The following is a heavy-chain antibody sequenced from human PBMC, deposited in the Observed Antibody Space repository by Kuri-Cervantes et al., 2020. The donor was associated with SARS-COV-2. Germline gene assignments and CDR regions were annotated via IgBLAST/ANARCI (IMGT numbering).Heavy chain of an antibody. CDR2: IIPIFGTA. V-gene: IGHV1-69*05. Sequence: SVKVSCKASGGTFSSYAISWVRQAPGQGLEWMGGIIPIFGTANYAQKFQGRVTMTRDTSISTAYMELSRLRSDDTAVYYCARDFPFGGDYWGQGTLVTVSS. CDR1: GGTFSSYA. D-gene: IGHD3-16*01. J-gene: IGHJ4*02. CDR3: ARDFPFGGDY.